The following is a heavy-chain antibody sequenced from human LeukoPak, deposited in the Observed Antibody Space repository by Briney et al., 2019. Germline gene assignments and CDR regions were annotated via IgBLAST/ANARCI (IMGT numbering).Heavy chain of an antibody. CDR2: INPDSGGT. CDR3: ARSTVNTMIVLVIDDY. CDR1: GYIFTAYY. Sequence: ASVKVSCKASGYIFTAYYMHWVRQAPGQGLEWMGWINPDSGGTNYAQKFQGRVTMTTDTSINTAYMELSRLRSDDTAVYYCARSTVNTMIVLVIDDYWGQGTLVTVSS. J-gene: IGHJ4*02. V-gene: IGHV1-2*02. D-gene: IGHD3-22*01.